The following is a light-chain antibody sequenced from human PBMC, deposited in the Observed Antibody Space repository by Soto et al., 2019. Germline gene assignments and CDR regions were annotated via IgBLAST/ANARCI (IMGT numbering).Light chain of an antibody. CDR1: QSVSSY. CDR2: DAS. CDR3: QQRSNWIT. V-gene: IGKV3-11*01. J-gene: IGKJ5*01. Sequence: EIVLTQSPATLSLSPGERATLSFRASQSVSSYLACYQQKPGQAPRLLIYDASNRATGIPARFSGSGSGTDFTLTISSLEPEDFAVYYCQQRSNWITFGQGTRLEI.